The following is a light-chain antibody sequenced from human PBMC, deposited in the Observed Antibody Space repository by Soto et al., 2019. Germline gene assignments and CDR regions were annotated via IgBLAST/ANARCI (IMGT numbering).Light chain of an antibody. Sequence: QSVLTQPPSVSGAPGQRVTISCTGSSSNIGAGYDVHWYQQLPGTAPKLLIYGNSNRPSGVPDRFSGSKSGTSASLAITGLQAEDEAVYYCQSFDSILSVLSYFFGTGTKLTVL. V-gene: IGLV1-40*01. CDR1: SSNIGAGYD. CDR2: GNS. CDR3: QSFDSILSVLSYF. J-gene: IGLJ1*01.